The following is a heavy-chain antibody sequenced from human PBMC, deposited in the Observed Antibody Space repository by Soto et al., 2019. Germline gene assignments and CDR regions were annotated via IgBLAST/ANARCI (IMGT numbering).Heavy chain of an antibody. CDR1: GFTVSSNY. CDR2: IYSGGST. CDR3: ARDPTVMVRGVQTNYWYFDL. J-gene: IGHJ2*01. Sequence: EVQLVESGGGLVQPGGSLRLSCAASGFTVSSNYMSWVRQAPGKGLEWVSVIYSGGSTYYADSVKGRFTISRDNSKNTLYLQMNSLSAEDTAVYYCARDPTVMVRGVQTNYWYFDLWGRGTLVTVSS. V-gene: IGHV3-66*01. D-gene: IGHD3-10*01.